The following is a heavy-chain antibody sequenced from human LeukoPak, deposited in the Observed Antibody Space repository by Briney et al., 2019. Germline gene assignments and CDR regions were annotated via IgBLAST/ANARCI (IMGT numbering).Heavy chain of an antibody. D-gene: IGHD6-13*01. CDR2: IIPIFGTA. CDR3: ARDLLAAAASDY. V-gene: IGHV1-69*13. CDR1: GGTFSSYA. J-gene: IGHJ4*02. Sequence: SVKVSCKASGGTFSSYAISWVRQAPGQGLEWMGGIIPIFGTANYAQKFQGRVTITADESTSTAYMELSSLRSEDTAVYYCARDLLAAAASDYWGQGTLITVSS.